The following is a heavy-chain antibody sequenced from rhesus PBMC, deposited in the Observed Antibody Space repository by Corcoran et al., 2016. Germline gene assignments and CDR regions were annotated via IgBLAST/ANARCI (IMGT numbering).Heavy chain of an antibody. CDR1: GGSIRRSYYS. Sequence: QVQLQASGPGLVKPSATLSLTCAVSGGSIRRSYYSWSLIRQAPGKGLEWIWYISYSVSPSYNPSLKSRVTISRDTSKNQFSLKLSSVTAADTAVYYCARRYGGENYFDYWGQGVLVTVSS. V-gene: IGHV4-122*02. D-gene: IGHD3-34*01. J-gene: IGHJ4*01. CDR2: ISYSVSP. CDR3: ARRYGGENYFDY.